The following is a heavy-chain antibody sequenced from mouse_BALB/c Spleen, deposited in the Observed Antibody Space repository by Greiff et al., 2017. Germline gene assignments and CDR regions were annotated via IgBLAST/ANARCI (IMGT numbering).Heavy chain of an antibody. CDR1: GFTFSSYG. CDR3: ARQGGSGSSLDY. D-gene: IGHD1-1*01. Sequence: EVMLVESGGDLVKPGGSLKLSCAASGFTFSSYGMSWVRQTPDKRLEWVATISSGGSYTYYPDSVKGRCTISRDNAKNTLYLQMSSLTSEDTAMYDCARQGGSGSSLDYWGQGTTLTVSS. J-gene: IGHJ2*01. V-gene: IGHV5-6*02. CDR2: ISSGGSYT.